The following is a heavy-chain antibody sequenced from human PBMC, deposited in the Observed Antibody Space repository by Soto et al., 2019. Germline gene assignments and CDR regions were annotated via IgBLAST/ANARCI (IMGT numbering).Heavy chain of an antibody. CDR3: ARDLRTLYGMDV. CDR2: IYSGDTT. V-gene: IGHV3-53*01. J-gene: IGHJ6*02. CDR1: GFTVSSNY. Sequence: SGGGLIQPGGSLRLSCAASGFTVSSNYMSWVRQAPGKGLEWVSVIYSGDTTYYADSVKGRFTISRDHSKNTLYLQMNSLRAEDTAVYYCARDLRTLYGMDVWGQGTTVTVSS.